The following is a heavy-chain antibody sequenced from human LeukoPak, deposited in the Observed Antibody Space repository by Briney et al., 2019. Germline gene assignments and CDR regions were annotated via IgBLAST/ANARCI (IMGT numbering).Heavy chain of an antibody. Sequence: GGSLRLSCAASGLTFSGSAMHWVRQASGKGREWVGRIRSKANSYATAYAASVKGRFTISRDDSKNTAYLQMNSLKTEDTAVYYCSWHSYDSSGYYYFDYWGQGTLVTVSS. V-gene: IGHV3-73*01. CDR1: GLTFSGSA. D-gene: IGHD3-22*01. CDR3: SWHSYDSSGYYYFDY. J-gene: IGHJ4*02. CDR2: IRSKANSYAT.